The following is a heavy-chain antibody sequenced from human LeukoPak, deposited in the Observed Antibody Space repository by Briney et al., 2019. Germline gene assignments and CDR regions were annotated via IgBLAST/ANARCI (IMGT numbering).Heavy chain of an antibody. D-gene: IGHD2-15*01. Sequence: GGSERLSCAASGFTFSSYGMHWLRRAPGKGLEWVAFIRYDGSNKYYADSVKGRFTISRDNSKNTLYLQMNSLRAEDTAVYYCAKAPKYCSGGSCYWFDPWGQGTLVTVSS. J-gene: IGHJ5*02. V-gene: IGHV3-30*02. CDR3: AKAPKYCSGGSCYWFDP. CDR2: IRYDGSNK. CDR1: GFTFSSYG.